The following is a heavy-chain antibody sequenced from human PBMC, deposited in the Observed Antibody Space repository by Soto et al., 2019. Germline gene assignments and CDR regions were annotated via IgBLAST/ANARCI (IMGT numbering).Heavy chain of an antibody. CDR3: ARADKEYSYAKHGMDV. J-gene: IGHJ6*02. D-gene: IGHD5-18*01. CDR2: IYYSGNT. V-gene: IGHV4-30-4*02. Sequence: SAPLSLTCSVSGGSISSGYYYWSWIRQPPGKGLEWIGNIYYSGNTYYNPSLKSRLIISIDTSTSTAYMELSSLRSEDTAVYYCARADKEYSYAKHGMDVWGQGTTVTVSS. CDR1: GGSISSGYYY.